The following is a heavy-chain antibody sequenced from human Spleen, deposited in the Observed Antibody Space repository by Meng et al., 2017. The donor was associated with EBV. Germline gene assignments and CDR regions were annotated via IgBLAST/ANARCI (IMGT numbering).Heavy chain of an antibody. D-gene: IGHD2-21*02. CDR3: ARAQNDCGGDCGGDYYFDY. CDR2: INHRGGT. V-gene: IGHV4-34*01. CDR1: NGSCSGYY. Sequence: QGELMQGGERSLTPSETLALTCVVYNGSCSGYYWSWIRQPPGKGLEWIGEINHRGGTSYNVSLKSRVTMSVDTSKNQFSLSLNSVTAADTAVYHCARAQNDCGGDCGGDYYFDYWGQGTLVTVSS. J-gene: IGHJ4*02.